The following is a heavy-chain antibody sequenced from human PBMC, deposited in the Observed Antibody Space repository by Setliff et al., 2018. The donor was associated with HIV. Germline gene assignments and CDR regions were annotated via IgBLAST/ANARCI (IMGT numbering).Heavy chain of an antibody. D-gene: IGHD6-13*01. CDR3: AKDHPIAASGFDN. CDR2: MSGSGGFR. V-gene: IGHV3-23*01. J-gene: IGHJ4*02. Sequence: AGGSLRLSCAVSGFNFNDYAVSWVRQAPGKGLEWVSAMSGSGGFRYYADSVKGRFTISRDNSKNTLYLQMNTLRAEDTAVYYCAKDHPIAASGFDNWGQGTLVTVSS. CDR1: GFNFNDYA.